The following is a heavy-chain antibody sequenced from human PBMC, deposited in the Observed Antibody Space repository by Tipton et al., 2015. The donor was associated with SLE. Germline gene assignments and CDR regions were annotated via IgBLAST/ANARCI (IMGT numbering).Heavy chain of an antibody. CDR3: ARTSSSWEAEYFQH. J-gene: IGHJ1*01. V-gene: IGHV4-4*09. CDR1: GGSISSYY. CDR2: IYTSGST. Sequence: TLSLTCTVSGGSISSYYWSWIRQPPGKGLEWIGYIYTSGSTNYNPSLKSRVTISVDTSKNQFSLKLSSVTAADTAVYYCARTSSSWEAEYFQHWGQGTLVTVSS. D-gene: IGHD6-13*01.